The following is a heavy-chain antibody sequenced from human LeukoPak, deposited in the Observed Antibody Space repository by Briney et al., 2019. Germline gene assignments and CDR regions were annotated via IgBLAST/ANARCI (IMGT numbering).Heavy chain of an antibody. J-gene: IGHJ5*02. D-gene: IGHD6-13*01. CDR1: GGSFSSYA. Sequence: ASVKVSCKASGGSFSSYAISWVRQAPGQGLEWMGGIIPLFGAPNYAQKFQGRVTITADKSTTTAYMELSSLRSEDTAVYFCARHDSYSSSFPYNWFDPWGQGTLVTVSS. CDR2: IIPLFGAP. V-gene: IGHV1-69*06. CDR3: ARHDSYSSSFPYNWFDP.